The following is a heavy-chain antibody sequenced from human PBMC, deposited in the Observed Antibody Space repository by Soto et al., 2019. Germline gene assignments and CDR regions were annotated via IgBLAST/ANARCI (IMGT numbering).Heavy chain of an antibody. V-gene: IGHV4-31*03. CDR3: ARSDIVVVVAATGAFDI. CDR2: IYYSGST. Sequence: SETLSLTCTVSGGSISSGGYYWSWIRQHPGKGLEWIGYIYYSGSTYYNPSLKSRVTISVDTSKNQFSLKLSSVTAADTAVYYCARSDIVVVVAATGAFDIWGQGTMVTVSS. D-gene: IGHD2-15*01. J-gene: IGHJ3*02. CDR1: GGSISSGGYY.